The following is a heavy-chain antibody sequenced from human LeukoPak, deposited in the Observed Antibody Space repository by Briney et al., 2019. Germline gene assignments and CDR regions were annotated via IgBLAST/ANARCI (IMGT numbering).Heavy chain of an antibody. D-gene: IGHD3-16*01. J-gene: IGHJ4*02. Sequence: GGSLRLSCAASGFTFSNYEMNWVRQAPGKGLEWVSYISGSSSNMYYADSVKGRFTISRDNSKNSLYLQMNSLRAEDTAVYYCPRQFGPLAYWGQATLVTVSS. V-gene: IGHV3-48*03. CDR2: ISGSSSNM. CDR1: GFTFSNYE. CDR3: PRQFGPLAY.